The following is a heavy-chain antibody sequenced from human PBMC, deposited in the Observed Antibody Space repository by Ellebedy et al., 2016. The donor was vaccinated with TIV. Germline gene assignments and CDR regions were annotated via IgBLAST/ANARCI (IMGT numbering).Heavy chain of an antibody. CDR1: GGIFSSHG. CDR3: ARGSSTPALDF. Sequence: ASVKVSCKASGGIFSSHGITWVRQAPGLGLEWMGRIIPILGMENYAQRFQGRLTITADKSTSTAYLELRSLRSEDTAVYYCARGSSTPALDFWGQGTRVTVSS. CDR2: IIPILGME. D-gene: IGHD5/OR15-5a*01. J-gene: IGHJ4*02. V-gene: IGHV1-69*04.